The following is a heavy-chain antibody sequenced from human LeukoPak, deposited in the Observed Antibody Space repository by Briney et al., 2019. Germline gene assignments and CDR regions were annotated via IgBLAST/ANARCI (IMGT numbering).Heavy chain of an antibody. J-gene: IGHJ4*02. CDR1: GFTFSSYG. Sequence: GGSLRLSCAASGFTFSSYGMHWVRQAPGKGLEWVAVTSYDGSNKYYADSVKGRFTISRDNSKNTLYLQMNSLRAEDTAVYYCAKEGSSWNVDYWGQGTLVTVSS. D-gene: IGHD6-13*01. V-gene: IGHV3-30*18. CDR3: AKEGSSWNVDY. CDR2: TSYDGSNK.